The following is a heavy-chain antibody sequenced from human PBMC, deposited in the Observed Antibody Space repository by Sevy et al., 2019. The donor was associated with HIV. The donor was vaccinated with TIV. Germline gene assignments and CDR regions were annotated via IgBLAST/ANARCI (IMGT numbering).Heavy chain of an antibody. CDR1: GGSISSSSYY. CDR2: IYYSGST. J-gene: IGHJ4*02. V-gene: IGHV4-39*01. D-gene: IGHD2-21*02. CDR3: ARLDCGGDCYSYYFDY. Sequence: SETLSLTCTVSGGSISSSSYYWGWIRQPPGKGLEWIGSIYYSGSTYYNPSLKSRVTISVDTSKNQFSLKLSSVTAADTAVYYCARLDCGGDCYSYYFDYWGQGTLVTVSS.